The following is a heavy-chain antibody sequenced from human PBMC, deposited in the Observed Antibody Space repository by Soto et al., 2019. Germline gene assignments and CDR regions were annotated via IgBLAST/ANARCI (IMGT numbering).Heavy chain of an antibody. CDR2: ISWNSGSI. J-gene: IGHJ6*02. CDR1: GFTFDDYA. V-gene: IGHV3-9*01. CDR3: AKDIGESAYDFWSGYNHYYYGMDV. D-gene: IGHD3-3*01. Sequence: EVQLVESGGGLVQPGRSLRLSCASSGFTFDDYAMHWVRQAPGKGLEWVSGISWNSGSIGYADSVKGRFTISRDNAKNSLYLQMNTLRAEDTALYYCAKDIGESAYDFWSGYNHYYYGMDVWGQGTTVTVSS.